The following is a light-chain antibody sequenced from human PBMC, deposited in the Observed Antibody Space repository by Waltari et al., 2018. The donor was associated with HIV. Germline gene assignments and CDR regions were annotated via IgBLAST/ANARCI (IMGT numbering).Light chain of an antibody. Sequence: EIVLTQSPGTLSLSPGERATLSCRASQSVSSSYLAWYQQKPGQAPRLLIYGASSRATGIPDRFSGSGSGTDFTLTISRLEPEDFAVYYCQQYGRLPRTFGQGTKVEN. CDR2: GAS. CDR3: QQYGRLPRT. V-gene: IGKV3-20*01. CDR1: QSVSSSY. J-gene: IGKJ1*01.